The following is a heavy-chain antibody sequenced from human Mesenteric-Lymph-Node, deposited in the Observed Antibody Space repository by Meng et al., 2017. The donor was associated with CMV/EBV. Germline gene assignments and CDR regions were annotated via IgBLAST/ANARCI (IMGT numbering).Heavy chain of an antibody. Sequence: SGYTFISRDINWVRQGPGRGLEWMGLVNPDNDNTEYAQKFQGRVTMTTDTSISTAYMDLTSLRSDDTAVYYCARGDRYSYGSGFDSWGQGSLVTVSS. CDR3: ARGDRYSYGSGFDS. V-gene: IGHV1-8*01. J-gene: IGHJ4*02. CDR1: GYTFISRD. D-gene: IGHD5-18*01. CDR2: VNPDNDNT.